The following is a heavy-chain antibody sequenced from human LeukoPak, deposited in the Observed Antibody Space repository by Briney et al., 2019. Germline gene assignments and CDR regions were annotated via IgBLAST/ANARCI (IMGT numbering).Heavy chain of an antibody. CDR3: GKGSSSGPRYFDY. J-gene: IGHJ4*02. Sequence: GGSLRLSCAASGFTFSSYAMSWVRQAPGKGLEWVSAISGSGGSTYYADSVKGRFTISRDNPKNTLYLQLNSLRAADTAVYYCGKGSSSGPRYFDYGAREPWSPSPQ. CDR1: GFTFSSYA. V-gene: IGHV3-23*01. D-gene: IGHD6-13*01. CDR2: ISGSGGST.